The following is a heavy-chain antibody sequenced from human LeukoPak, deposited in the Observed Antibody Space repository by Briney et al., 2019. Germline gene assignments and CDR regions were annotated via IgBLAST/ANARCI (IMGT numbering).Heavy chain of an antibody. Sequence: PGGSLRLSCAASGFTFSTYSMNWVRQARGKGLEWVSSITSSSTYIYYADSMKGRFTISRDNAKNSLYLQMDSLRAEDTAVYYCARGSSGSYYTLFDYWGQGTLVTVSS. CDR2: ITSSSTYI. V-gene: IGHV3-21*01. CDR3: ARGSSGSYYTLFDY. D-gene: IGHD1-26*01. J-gene: IGHJ4*02. CDR1: GFTFSTYS.